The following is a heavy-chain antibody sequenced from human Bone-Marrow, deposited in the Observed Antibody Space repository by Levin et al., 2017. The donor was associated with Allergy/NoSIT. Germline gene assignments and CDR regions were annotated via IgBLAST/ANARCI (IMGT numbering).Heavy chain of an antibody. D-gene: IGHD6-13*01. V-gene: IGHV3-23*01. CDR2: ISGSGGST. CDR1: GFTFSSYA. Sequence: GGSLRLSCAASGFTFSSYAMSWVRQAPGKGLEWVSAISGSGGSTYYADSVKGRFTISRDNSKNTLYLQMNSLRAEDTAVYYCAKMGWQQLVRGSYYGMDVWGQGTTVTVSS. J-gene: IGHJ6*02. CDR3: AKMGWQQLVRGSYYGMDV.